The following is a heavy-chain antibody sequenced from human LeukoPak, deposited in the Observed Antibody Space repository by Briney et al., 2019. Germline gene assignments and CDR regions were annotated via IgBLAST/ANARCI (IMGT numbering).Heavy chain of an antibody. CDR3: ASGYSSSWYSDYFDY. CDR1: GYSISSGYY. V-gene: IGHV4-38-2*01. J-gene: IGHJ4*02. Sequence: SETLSLTCAVSGYSISSGYYWGWIRQPPGKGLEWIGSIYHSGSTYYNPSLTSRVTISVDTSRNQFSLKLSSVTAADTAVYYCASGYSSSWYSDYFDYWGQGTLVTVSS. CDR2: IYHSGST. D-gene: IGHD6-13*01.